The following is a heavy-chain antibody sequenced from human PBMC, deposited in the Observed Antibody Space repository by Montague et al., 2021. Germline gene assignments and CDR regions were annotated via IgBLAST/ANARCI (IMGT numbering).Heavy chain of an antibody. J-gene: IGHJ5*02. Sequence: CAISGDSVSINDATRNWNRQSPSIGLEWLGRTYYRSKWYNEYAISVKSRITVNPDTSKNQFSLLLNSVTPEDTAVYYCARGWQKRFDPWGQGTLVTVSS. CDR3: ARGWQKRFDP. CDR1: GDSVSINDAT. CDR2: TYYRSKWYN. D-gene: IGHD5-24*01. V-gene: IGHV6-1*01.